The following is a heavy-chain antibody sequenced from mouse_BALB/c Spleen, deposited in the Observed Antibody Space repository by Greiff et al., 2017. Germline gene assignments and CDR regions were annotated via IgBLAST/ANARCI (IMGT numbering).Heavy chain of an antibody. D-gene: IGHD2-1*01. Sequence: QVQLKQSGAELVRPGSSVKISCKASGFAFSSYWMNWVKQRPGQGLEWIGQIYPGDGDTNYNGKFKGKATLTADKSSSTAYMQLSSLTSEDSAVYFCAREDGNYAAWFAYWGQGTLVTVSA. CDR2: IYPGDGDT. J-gene: IGHJ3*01. CDR1: GFAFSSYW. V-gene: IGHV1-80*01. CDR3: AREDGNYAAWFAY.